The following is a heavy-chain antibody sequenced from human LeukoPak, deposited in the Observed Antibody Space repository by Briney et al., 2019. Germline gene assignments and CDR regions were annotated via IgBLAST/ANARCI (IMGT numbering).Heavy chain of an antibody. D-gene: IGHD3-10*01. CDR3: ARDFGRGNYYGSGSHYNWFDP. CDR1: GFTFSSYA. CDR2: ISYDGSNK. J-gene: IGHJ5*02. Sequence: GGSLRLSCAASGFTFSSYAMHWVRQAPGKGLEWVAVISYDGSNKYYADSVKGRFTISRDNSKNTLYLQMNSLRAEDTAVYYCARDFGRGNYYGSGSHYNWFDPWGQGTLVTVSS. V-gene: IGHV3-30*04.